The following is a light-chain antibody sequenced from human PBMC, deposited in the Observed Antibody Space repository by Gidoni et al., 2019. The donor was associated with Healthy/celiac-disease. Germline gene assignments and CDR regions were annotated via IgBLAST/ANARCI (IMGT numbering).Light chain of an antibody. CDR3: QQYGSSPEFT. V-gene: IGKV3-20*01. CDR1: QSVSSSY. J-gene: IGKJ3*01. Sequence: IVLTQAPGALSLSPGESATLSRRAGQSVSSSYLAWYQQKPGQAPRLLIYGASSRATGIPARFSGSGSGTDFTLTISRLEPEDFAVYYCQQYGSSPEFTFGPGTKVDIK. CDR2: GAS.